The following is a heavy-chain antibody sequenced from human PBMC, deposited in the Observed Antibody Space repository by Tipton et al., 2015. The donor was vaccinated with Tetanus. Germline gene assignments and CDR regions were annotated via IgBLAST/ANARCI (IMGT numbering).Heavy chain of an antibody. CDR2: VYHTGST. J-gene: IGHJ4*02. V-gene: IGHV4-30-2*01. D-gene: IGHD3-3*01. CDR1: GGLLSTGGYS. CDR3: ARIHDYWSGYFDF. Sequence: TLSLTCAVSGGLLSTGGYSWGWIRQPPGQGLEWIGYVYHTGSTYYNPSLRGRVTISTVGSKNHVSLRLTSVTAADTAVYYCARIHDYWSGYFDFWGQGTLVTVSP.